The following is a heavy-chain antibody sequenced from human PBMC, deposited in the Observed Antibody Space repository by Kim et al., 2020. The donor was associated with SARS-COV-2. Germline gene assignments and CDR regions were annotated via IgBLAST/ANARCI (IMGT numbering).Heavy chain of an antibody. V-gene: IGHV3-43*01. CDR3: ARDNHGSIDH. Sequence: GGSLRLSCAASGFNFDAYFMHWVRQPPGKGLESVCLINLAGATSYCADSVKGRFIISRDNSKDSLYLQMNSLRTEDTAFYYCARDNHGSIDHWGLGTLVT. CDR1: GFNFDAYF. D-gene: IGHD1-26*01. CDR2: INLAGATS. J-gene: IGHJ4*02.